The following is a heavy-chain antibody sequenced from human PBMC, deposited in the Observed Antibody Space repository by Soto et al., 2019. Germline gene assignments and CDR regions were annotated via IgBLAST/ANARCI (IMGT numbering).Heavy chain of an antibody. V-gene: IGHV3-23*01. CDR3: ARDPSYDFWSEFDY. Sequence: GSLRLSCAVSGFSSSSYAMAWVRQAPGKGLEWVSAISGSGGNTYYADSAKGRFTISRDNSKNTLYLQMNSLRAEDTAVYYCARDPSYDFWSEFDYWGQGTQVTVSS. CDR2: ISGSGGNT. CDR1: GFSSSSYA. D-gene: IGHD3-3*01. J-gene: IGHJ4*02.